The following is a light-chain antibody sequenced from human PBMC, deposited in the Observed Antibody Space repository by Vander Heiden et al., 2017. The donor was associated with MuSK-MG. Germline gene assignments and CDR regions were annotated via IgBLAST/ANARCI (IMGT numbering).Light chain of an antibody. CDR1: SPNIGSYDF. V-gene: IGLV2-23*02. J-gene: IGLJ3*02. CDR2: DVS. Sequence: QAALTQPASVSGSPGQSITSSCTGTSPNIGSYDFVSWYQKYPANSPNLIIYDVSKRPSAIAPRFSGSKSGNTASLTISGLPTEDAADYYCCSFAGSSTWVFGGGSKLTVL. CDR3: CSFAGSSTWV.